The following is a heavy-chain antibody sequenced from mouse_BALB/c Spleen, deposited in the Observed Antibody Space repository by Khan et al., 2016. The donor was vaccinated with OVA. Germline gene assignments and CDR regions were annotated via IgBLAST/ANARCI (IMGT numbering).Heavy chain of an antibody. CDR1: GYTFTDYY. CDR3: VRGLFDV. CDR2: INPDNGDT. Sequence: VQLQQSGPELVKPGASVKMSCKASGYTFTDYYMKWLKQSHGKSLEWIGDINPDNGDTFYNQKFKDKATLSVDSSSSTAHMQLHGLTYEDSAVYYCVRGLFDVWGAGTTVTVSS. V-gene: IGHV1-26*01. J-gene: IGHJ1*01.